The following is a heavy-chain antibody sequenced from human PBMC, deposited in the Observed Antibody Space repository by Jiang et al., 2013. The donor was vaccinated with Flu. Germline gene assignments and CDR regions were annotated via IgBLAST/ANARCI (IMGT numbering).Heavy chain of an antibody. Sequence: PGLVKPSETLSLTCTVSGGSISSYYWSWIRQPPGKGLEWIGYIYYSGSTNYNPSLKSRVTISVDTSKNQFSLKLSSVTAADTAVYYCARYRRGGDGYNQDWYFDLWGRGTLVTVSS. J-gene: IGHJ2*01. D-gene: IGHD5-24*01. CDR3: ARYRRGGDGYNQDWYFDL. CDR1: GGSISSYY. CDR2: IYYSGST. V-gene: IGHV4-59*08.